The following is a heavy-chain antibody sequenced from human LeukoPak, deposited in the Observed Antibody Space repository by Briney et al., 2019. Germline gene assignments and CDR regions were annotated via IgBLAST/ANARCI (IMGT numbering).Heavy chain of an antibody. CDR1: GFTFSSYG. D-gene: IGHD3-22*01. V-gene: IGHV3-33*01. CDR3: ARKDYYDSSGYPIDY. J-gene: IGHJ4*02. Sequence: PGGSLRLSCAASGFTFSSYGMHWVRQAPGKGLEWVAVIWYDGSNKYYAGSVKGRFTISRDNSKNTLYLQMNSLRAEDTAVYYCARKDYYDSSGYPIDYWGQGTLVTVSS. CDR2: IWYDGSNK.